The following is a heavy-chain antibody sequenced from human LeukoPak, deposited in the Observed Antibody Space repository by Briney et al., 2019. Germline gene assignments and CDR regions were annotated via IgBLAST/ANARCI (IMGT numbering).Heavy chain of an antibody. D-gene: IGHD6-6*01. CDR3: ARHGGYGSSAAY. V-gene: IGHV4-4*09. J-gene: IGHJ4*02. CDR1: GGSISSYY. CDR2: IYTTGTT. Sequence: KPSETLSLTCTVSGGSISSYYWSWIRQPPGKGLEWIGYIYTTGTTNYSPSLKSRVTISVDTSQNQFSLKLTSVTAADTAVYYCARHGGYGSSAAYWGQGTLVTVSS.